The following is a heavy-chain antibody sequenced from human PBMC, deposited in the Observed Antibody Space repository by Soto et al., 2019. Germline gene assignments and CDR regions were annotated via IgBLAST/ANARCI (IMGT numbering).Heavy chain of an antibody. CDR3: ARVDYGLSQQENWFDP. V-gene: IGHV3-33*01. CDR1: GFTFSSYG. CDR2: IWYDGSNK. Sequence: QVQLVESGGGVVQPGRSLRLSCAASGFTFSSYGMHWVLQAPGKGLEWVAVIWYDGSNKYYADAVKGRFTISRDNTKNTLYLQMNSLRAEDTAVYYWARVDYGLSQQENWFDPWGQGTLVTVSS. J-gene: IGHJ5*02. D-gene: IGHD3-10*01.